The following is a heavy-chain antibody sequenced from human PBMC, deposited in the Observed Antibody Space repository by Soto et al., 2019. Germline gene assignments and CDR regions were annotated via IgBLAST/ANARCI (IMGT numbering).Heavy chain of an antibody. J-gene: IGHJ4*02. CDR1: GFTFDDYA. V-gene: IGHV3-9*01. Sequence: HPGGSLRLSCAASGFTFDDYAMHWVRQAPGKGLEWVSGISWNSGSIGYADSVKGRFTISRDNAKNSLYLQMNSLRAEDTALYYCAKVHAIVDKIGFEYWGRGSRVTVSS. CDR3: AKVHAIVDKIGFEY. CDR2: ISWNSGSI. D-gene: IGHD5-12*01.